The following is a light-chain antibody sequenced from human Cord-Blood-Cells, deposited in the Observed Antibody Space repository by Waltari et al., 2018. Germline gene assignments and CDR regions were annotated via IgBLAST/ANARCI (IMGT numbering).Light chain of an antibody. J-gene: IGLJ3*02. Sequence: QSALTQPASVSGSPGQSITISCTGTSSDGGSSNLVSWYQHHPGKAPKLMIYEGSKRPSGVSNRFSGSKSGNTASLTISGLQAEDEADYYCCSYAGSSTWVFGGGTKLTVL. V-gene: IGLV2-23*01. CDR2: EGS. CDR3: CSYAGSSTWV. CDR1: SSDGGSSNL.